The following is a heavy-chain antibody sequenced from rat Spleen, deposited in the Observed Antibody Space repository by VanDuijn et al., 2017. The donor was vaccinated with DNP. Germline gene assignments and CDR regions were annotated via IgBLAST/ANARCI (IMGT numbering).Heavy chain of an antibody. D-gene: IGHD1-7*01. CDR3: ATATGTLS. CDR1: GFTFSDYY. J-gene: IGHJ2*01. V-gene: IGHV5-25*01. CDR2: ISSDGGHT. Sequence: EVQLVESGGGLVQPGRSLKLSCAGSGFTFSDYYMAWVRQAPTKGLDWVASISSDGGHTYYRDSVKGRFTISRDNAKSTQYLQMDSLRSEDTATYYCATATGTLSWGQGVMVTVSS.